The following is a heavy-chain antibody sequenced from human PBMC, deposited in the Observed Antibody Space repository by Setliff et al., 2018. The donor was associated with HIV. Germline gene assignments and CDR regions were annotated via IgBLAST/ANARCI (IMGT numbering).Heavy chain of an antibody. J-gene: IGHJ4*02. CDR2: IYSTGSA. CDR1: GDSIINGGYY. CDR3: ARAERIYYYGSGSFDY. D-gene: IGHD3-10*01. V-gene: IGHV4-31*03. Sequence: SETLSLTCTVSGDSIINGGYYWNWIRQRPGKGLEWVGNIYSTGSAYYTPSLKRRVTISVDTSKNQFSLKLSSVTAADTAVYYCARAERIYYYGSGSFDYWGQGTLVTVSS.